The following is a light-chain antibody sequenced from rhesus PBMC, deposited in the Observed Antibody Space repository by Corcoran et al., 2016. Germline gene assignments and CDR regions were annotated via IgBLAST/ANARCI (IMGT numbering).Light chain of an antibody. V-gene: IGKV2-78*01. Sequence: DIVMTQTPLSLPVTPGEPASIPCRSSQSLLDSDGYTHLHWYLQKPGQSHQLLIYLVSNRASGVPDRFSGGGSGTDFTLKISRVDAEDVWVYYCMQTLQAPRTFGQGTKVEIK. CDR2: LVS. CDR1: QSLLDSDGYTH. CDR3: MQTLQAPRT. J-gene: IGKJ1*01.